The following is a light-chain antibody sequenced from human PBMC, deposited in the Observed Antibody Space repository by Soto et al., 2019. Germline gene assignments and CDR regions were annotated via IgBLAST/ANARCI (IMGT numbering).Light chain of an antibody. CDR1: SSNIGSNY. V-gene: IGLV1-47*02. CDR2: TDN. J-gene: IGLJ2*01. Sequence: QAVVTQPPSASGTPGQRVTISCSGRSSNIGSNYVYWYQQLPGTAPKLLIYTDNQRPSGVPDRFSGSKSGTSASLAISGLRSEDEADYYCAAWDDSLSGVVFGGGTKLTVL. CDR3: AAWDDSLSGVV.